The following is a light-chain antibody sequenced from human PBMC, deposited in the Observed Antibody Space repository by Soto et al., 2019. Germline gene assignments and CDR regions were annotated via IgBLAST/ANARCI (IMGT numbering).Light chain of an antibody. J-gene: IGKJ1*01. Sequence: EIVWPQTPGTLSLSPGERATLSCRASQSVSGSYLAWYQQKPGQAPRLLIYDASSRATGIPDRFSGSGSGTDFTLTISRLEPEDFAVYSCQQYGSAPRTFGQGTKVDI. CDR3: QQYGSAPRT. V-gene: IGKV3-20*01. CDR1: QSVSGSY. CDR2: DAS.